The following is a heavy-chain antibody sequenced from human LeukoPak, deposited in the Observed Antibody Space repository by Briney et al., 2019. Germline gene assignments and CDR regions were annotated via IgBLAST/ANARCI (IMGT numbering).Heavy chain of an antibody. Sequence: SETLSLTCTVSGGSMRNSYWSWIRQPAGKGLEWVGRTFTSGSTNYNPSLKSRVTMSIDTSKNQFSLKMTSVTAADTAVYYCARHFAYSSSSYFDYWGQGSLVTVSS. CDR3: ARHFAYSSSSYFDY. V-gene: IGHV4-4*07. J-gene: IGHJ4*02. D-gene: IGHD6-6*01. CDR1: GGSMRNSY. CDR2: TFTSGST.